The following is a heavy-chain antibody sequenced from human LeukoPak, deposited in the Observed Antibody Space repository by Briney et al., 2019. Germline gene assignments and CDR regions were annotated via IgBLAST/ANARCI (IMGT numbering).Heavy chain of an antibody. D-gene: IGHD1-14*01. Sequence: PGGSLRLSCAASGFTFSDNYMSWIRQAPGKGLEWVSYISNTGSTTYYADPVKGRFTISRDNAKNSLYPQMNSLRAEDTAVYYCAIARKGNYFDYWGQGTLVTVSS. CDR1: GFTFSDNY. CDR2: ISNTGSTT. V-gene: IGHV3-11*04. CDR3: AIARKGNYFDY. J-gene: IGHJ4*02.